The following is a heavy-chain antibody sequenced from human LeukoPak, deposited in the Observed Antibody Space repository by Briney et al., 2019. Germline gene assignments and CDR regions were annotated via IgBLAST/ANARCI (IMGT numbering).Heavy chain of an antibody. CDR2: ISSSSISYI. CDR3: ARGNTYYDFWSGYSEYYYYMDV. J-gene: IGHJ6*03. D-gene: IGHD3-3*01. V-gene: IGHV3-21*01. CDR1: GFTFSSYS. Sequence: PGGSLRLSCAASGFTFSSYSMNWVRQAPGKGLEWVSSISSSSISYIYYADSVKGRFTISRDNAKNSLYLQMNSLRAEDTAVYYCARGNTYYDFWSGYSEYYYYMDVWGKGTTVTVSS.